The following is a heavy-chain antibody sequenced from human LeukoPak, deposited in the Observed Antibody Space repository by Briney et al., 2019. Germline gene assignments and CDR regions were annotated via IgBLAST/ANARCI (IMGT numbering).Heavy chain of an antibody. CDR3: ARDPTHYLRYGYFDY. Sequence: GGSLRLSCAASGFIFSNSAMNWVRQAPGKGLEWVSSINNDGSYIYYAGSVKGRFTISRDNAKNSLYLRLNSLRVEDTAVYYYARDPTHYLRYGYFDYWGQGTLVTVSS. CDR2: INNDGSYI. J-gene: IGHJ4*02. D-gene: IGHD3-9*01. V-gene: IGHV3-21*01. CDR1: GFIFSNSA.